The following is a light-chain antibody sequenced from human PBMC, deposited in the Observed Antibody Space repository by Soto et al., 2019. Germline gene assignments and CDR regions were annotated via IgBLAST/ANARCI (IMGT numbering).Light chain of an antibody. CDR3: QQYGSSPGT. J-gene: IGKJ2*01. Sequence: EIVLTQSPGTLSLSPGERATLSCRASQSVSSSYLAWYQQKPGQAPRLLIYGASSRATGIPDRFSGSGSGTDFTLTISSLEPEDFAVYYCQQYGSSPGTFGQWTKLEIK. CDR2: GAS. CDR1: QSVSSSY. V-gene: IGKV3-20*01.